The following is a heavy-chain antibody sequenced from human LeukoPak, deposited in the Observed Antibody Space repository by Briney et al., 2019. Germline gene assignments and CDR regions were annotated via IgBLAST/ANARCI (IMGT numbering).Heavy chain of an antibody. CDR3: ARTGSGGDLDI. Sequence: GGSLRLSRAASGFTFSNHWLHWVRQAPGKGLVWVSRINGDGTSTIYADSVKGRFTISRDNAKSTVYLQMNSLRAEDTAVYYCARTGSGGDLDIWGQGTMVTVSS. V-gene: IGHV3-74*01. CDR2: INGDGTST. J-gene: IGHJ3*02. CDR1: GFTFSNHW. D-gene: IGHD2-15*01.